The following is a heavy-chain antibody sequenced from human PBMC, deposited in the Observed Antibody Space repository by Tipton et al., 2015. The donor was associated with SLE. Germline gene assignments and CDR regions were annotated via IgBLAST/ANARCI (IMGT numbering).Heavy chain of an antibody. CDR1: GFTFSSYA. V-gene: IGHV3-74*01. CDR2: MNSDGSNV. Sequence: SLRLSCAASGFTFSSYAMSWVRQTPGKGLVWLSRMNSDGSNVFYADSVMGRFTISRDNAKNTVYLQMNSLRAEDSALYYCVREGDTAFDYWGQGTLVSVSS. CDR3: VREGDTAFDY. D-gene: IGHD5-18*01. J-gene: IGHJ4*02.